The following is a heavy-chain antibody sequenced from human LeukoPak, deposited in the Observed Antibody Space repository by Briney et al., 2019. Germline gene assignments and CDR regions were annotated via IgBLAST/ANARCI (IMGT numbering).Heavy chain of an antibody. CDR3: ARGSSSSGLYYYYDMDV. Sequence: SETLSLTCTVSGGSISSYYLSWIRQPRGKGLEWIGYIYYSGSTNYNPSLKSRVTISVDTSKNQFSLKLSSVTAADTAVYYCARGSSSSGLYYYYDMDVWGKGNTVTVSS. V-gene: IGHV4-59*01. D-gene: IGHD6-6*01. J-gene: IGHJ6*03. CDR1: GGSISSYY. CDR2: IYYSGST.